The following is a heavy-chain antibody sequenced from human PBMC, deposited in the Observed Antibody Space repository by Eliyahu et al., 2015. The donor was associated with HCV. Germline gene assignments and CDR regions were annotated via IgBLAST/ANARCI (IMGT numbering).Heavy chain of an antibody. J-gene: IGHJ4*02. D-gene: IGHD5-12*01. V-gene: IGHV4-39*01. Sequence: QLQLQESGPGLVKPSETLSLTCTVSGGSISSSSYYWGWIRQPPGKGLEWIGSIYYSGSTYYNPSLKSRVTISVDTSKNQFSLKLSSVTAADTAVYYCARHVDGYSGYDWAVDYWGQGTLVTVSS. CDR2: IYYSGST. CDR3: ARHVDGYSGYDWAVDY. CDR1: GGSISSSSYY.